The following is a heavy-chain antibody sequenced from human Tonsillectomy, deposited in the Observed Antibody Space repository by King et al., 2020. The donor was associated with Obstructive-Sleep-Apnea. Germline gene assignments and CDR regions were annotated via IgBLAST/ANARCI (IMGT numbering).Heavy chain of an antibody. CDR1: GFTFSSYG. D-gene: IGHD5-18*01. V-gene: IGHV3-30*18. J-gene: IGHJ4*02. CDR3: AKELDHSSLDY. CDR2: ISYDGSNK. Sequence: QVQLVESGGGVVQPGRSLRLSCAASGFTFSSYGMHWVRQAPGKGLEWVAVISYDGSNKYYADSVKGRFTISRDNSKNTLYLQMNSLRAEDTAVYYCAKELDHSSLDYWGQGTLVTVSS.